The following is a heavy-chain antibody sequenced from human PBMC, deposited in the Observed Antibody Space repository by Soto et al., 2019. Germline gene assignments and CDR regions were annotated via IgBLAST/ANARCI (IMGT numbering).Heavy chain of an antibody. CDR3: TTGIHYDILTGYHNVAY. CDR2: IKSKTDGGTA. V-gene: IGHV3-15*01. CDR1: GFNLSHPW. J-gene: IGHJ4*02. Sequence: GGSLRLSCVASGFNLSHPWMTWVRQAAGKGLEWVGRIKSKTDGGTADYAAPVKGRATISRDDSKNTVYLQMNSLKTEDTAVYYCTTGIHYDILTGYHNVAYWGQGALVTVSS. D-gene: IGHD3-9*01.